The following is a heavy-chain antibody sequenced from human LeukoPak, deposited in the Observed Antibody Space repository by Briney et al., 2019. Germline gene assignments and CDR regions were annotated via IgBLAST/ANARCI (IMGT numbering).Heavy chain of an antibody. CDR2: ISASNGDS. V-gene: IGHV1-18*01. CDR3: ASDSRTYCRGIDCPYFDY. CDR1: GYSFSNYG. Sequence: ASVKVSCKASGYSFSNYGVSWVRQAHGQGLEWMGWISASNGDSNFAPNLHDRITLTTDTSTSTAYMELRSLRSDDTAVYFCASDSRTYCRGIDCPYFDYWGQGTLVTVSS. D-gene: IGHD2-21*01. J-gene: IGHJ4*02.